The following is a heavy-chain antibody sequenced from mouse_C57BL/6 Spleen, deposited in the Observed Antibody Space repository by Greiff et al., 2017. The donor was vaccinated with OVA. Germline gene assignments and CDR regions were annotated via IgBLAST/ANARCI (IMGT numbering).Heavy chain of an antibody. CDR3: ARSGHLYGSRGAWFAY. Sequence: QVQLKQPGAELVKPGASVKLSCKASGYTFTSYWMHWVKQRPGRGLEWIGRIDPNSGGTKYNEKFKSKATLTVDKPSSTAYMQLSSLTSEDSAVYYCARSGHLYGSRGAWFAYWGQGTLVTVSA. CDR1: GYTFTSYW. CDR2: IDPNSGGT. V-gene: IGHV1-72*01. J-gene: IGHJ3*01. D-gene: IGHD1-1*01.